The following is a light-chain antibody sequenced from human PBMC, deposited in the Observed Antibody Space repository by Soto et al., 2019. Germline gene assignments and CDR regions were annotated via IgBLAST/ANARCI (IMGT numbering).Light chain of an antibody. CDR2: AAS. J-gene: IGKJ3*01. Sequence: DIQLTQSPSFLSASVGDRVILTCRASQGISNYLAWYQQKPGKAPKLLIYAASTLQSGVPSRFSGSGSGTEFTLTISSLQPEDFATYYCQQLNYYPFTFGPGTRVDIK. CDR3: QQLNYYPFT. CDR1: QGISNY. V-gene: IGKV1-9*01.